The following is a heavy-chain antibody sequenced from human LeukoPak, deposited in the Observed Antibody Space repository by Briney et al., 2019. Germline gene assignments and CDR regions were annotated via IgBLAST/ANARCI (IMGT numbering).Heavy chain of an antibody. Sequence: SETLSLTCTVSGGSISSSPYYWGWIRQAPGKGLEWIGNIYYSGSTFYNPSLKSRVTISVDTSKNQFSLKLSSVTAADTAVYYCAKHSLCLTYYDFWSGYYSPCYMDVWGKGTTVTVSS. J-gene: IGHJ6*03. CDR1: GGSISSSPYY. D-gene: IGHD3-3*01. CDR3: AKHSLCLTYYDFWSGYYSPCYMDV. V-gene: IGHV4-39*01. CDR2: IYYSGST.